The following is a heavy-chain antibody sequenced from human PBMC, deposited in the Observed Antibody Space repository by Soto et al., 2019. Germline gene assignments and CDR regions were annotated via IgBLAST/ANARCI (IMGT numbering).Heavy chain of an antibody. J-gene: IGHJ6*02. D-gene: IGHD2-21*02. CDR2: INAGNGNT. CDR1: GYTFTSYA. Sequence: ASVKVSCKASGYTFTSYAMHWVRQAPGQRLEWMGWINAGNGNTKYSQKFQGRATITRDTSASTAYMELSSLRSEDTAVYYCARNSPPPYCGGDCYSQGGMDVWGQGTTVTVSS. CDR3: ARNSPPPYCGGDCYSQGGMDV. V-gene: IGHV1-3*01.